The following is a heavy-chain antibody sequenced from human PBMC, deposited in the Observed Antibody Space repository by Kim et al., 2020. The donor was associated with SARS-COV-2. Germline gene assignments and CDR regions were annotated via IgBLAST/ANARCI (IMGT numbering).Heavy chain of an antibody. CDR3: VRGQQWLIKN. CDR1: GFTFADYA. V-gene: IGHV3-43*02. D-gene: IGHD6-19*01. Sequence: GGSLRLSCAASGFTFADYAIQWVRQVPGKGLEWVSLISRDGGEIKYADSVKGRFTISRDNSKKSVYLQMNSLRSEDTALYYCVRGQQWLIKNWGQGTQVTVSS. J-gene: IGHJ4*02. CDR2: ISRDGGEI.